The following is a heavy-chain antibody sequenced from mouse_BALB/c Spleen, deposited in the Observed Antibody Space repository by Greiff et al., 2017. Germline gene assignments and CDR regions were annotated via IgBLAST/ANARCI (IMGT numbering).Heavy chain of an antibody. J-gene: IGHJ2*01. CDR3: TRGGIRITTVVATDYYFDY. D-gene: IGHD1-1*01. V-gene: IGHV1-15*01. Sequence: VQLQQSGAELVRPGASVTLSCKASGYTFTDYEMHWVKQTPVHGLEWIGAIDPETGGTAYNQKFKGKATLTADKSSSTAYMELRSLTSEDSAVYYCTRGGIRITTVVATDYYFDYWGQGTTLTVSS. CDR1: GYTFTDYE. CDR2: IDPETGGT.